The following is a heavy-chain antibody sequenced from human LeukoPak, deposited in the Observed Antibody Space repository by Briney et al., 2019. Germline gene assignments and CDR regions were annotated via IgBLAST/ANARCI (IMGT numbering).Heavy chain of an antibody. CDR1: GFTFSSYS. Sequence: GGXLRLSCAASGFTFSSYSMNWVRQAPGKGLEWVSSISSSSSYIYYADSVKGRFTISRDNAKNSLYLQMNSLRAEDTAVYYCARAYAPYHFDYWGQGTLVTVSS. V-gene: IGHV3-21*01. CDR2: ISSSSSYI. J-gene: IGHJ4*02. D-gene: IGHD2-2*01. CDR3: ARAYAPYHFDY.